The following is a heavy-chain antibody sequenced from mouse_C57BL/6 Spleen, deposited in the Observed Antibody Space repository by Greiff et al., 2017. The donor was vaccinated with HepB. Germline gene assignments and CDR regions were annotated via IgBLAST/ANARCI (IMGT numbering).Heavy chain of an antibody. V-gene: IGHV1-64*01. D-gene: IGHD3-2*02. Sequence: QVQLQQPGAELVKPGASVKLSCKASGYTFTSYWMHWVKQRPGQGLEWIGMIHPNSGSTNYNEKFKSKATLTVDKSSSTAYMQLSSLTSEDSAVYYCARGGSSSGYGFAYWGRGTLVTVSA. CDR3: ARGGSSSGYGFAY. CDR2: IHPNSGST. J-gene: IGHJ3*01. CDR1: GYTFTSYW.